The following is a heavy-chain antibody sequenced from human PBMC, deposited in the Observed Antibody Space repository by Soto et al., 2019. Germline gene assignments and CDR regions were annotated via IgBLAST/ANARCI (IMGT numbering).Heavy chain of an antibody. CDR2: FSSRGTT. CDR3: XXXXXXXCTSCXXXXFDS. CDR1: GGSISSVGYY. D-gene: IGHD2-2*01. V-gene: IGHV4-39*01. J-gene: IGHJ4*02. Sequence: QLQLQESGPGLVKPSETLSLTCTVSGGSISSVGYYXXWIRXPPGKGLEWVGCFSSRGTTYYNPSLKSRVTKSVDTSKNXXXXXXXXXXXXXXXXXXXXXXXXXXCTSCXXXXFDSWGQGSLITVSS.